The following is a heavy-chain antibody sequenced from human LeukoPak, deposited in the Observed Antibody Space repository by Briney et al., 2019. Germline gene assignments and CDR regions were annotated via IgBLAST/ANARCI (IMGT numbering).Heavy chain of an antibody. CDR2: IYYCGST. CDR1: GGSISSYY. Sequence: SETLSLTCTVSGGSISSYYWSWIRQPPGKGLEWIGYIYYCGSTNYNPSLKSRVTISVDTSKNQFSLKLSSVTAADTAVYYCARAGIVATNYDYWGQGTLVTVSS. CDR3: ARAGIVATNYDY. D-gene: IGHD5-12*01. J-gene: IGHJ4*02. V-gene: IGHV4-59*01.